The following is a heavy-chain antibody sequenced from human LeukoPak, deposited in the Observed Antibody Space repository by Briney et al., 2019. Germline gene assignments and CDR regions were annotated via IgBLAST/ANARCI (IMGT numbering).Heavy chain of an antibody. CDR2: ISYDGSNK. CDR1: GFTFSSYA. J-gene: IGHJ6*02. V-gene: IGHV3-30-3*01. D-gene: IGHD3-16*02. Sequence: RGSLRLSCAASGFTFSSYAMHWVRQAPGKGLEWVAVISYDGSNKYYADSVKGRFTISRDNSKNTLYLQMNSLRAEDTAVYYCARDLSFGGVIMRVYYYYGMDVWGQGTTVTVSS. CDR3: ARDLSFGGVIMRVYYYYGMDV.